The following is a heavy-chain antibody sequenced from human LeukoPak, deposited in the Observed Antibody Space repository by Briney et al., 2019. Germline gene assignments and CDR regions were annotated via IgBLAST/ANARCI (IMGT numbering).Heavy chain of an antibody. J-gene: IGHJ6*03. CDR2: IYYSGST. Sequence: PSETLSLTCTVSGGSISSYYWSWLRHPPGKGLEWIGYIYYSGSTNYNPSLKSRVTISVDTSKNQFSLKLSSVTAADTAVYYCARKTHRYCSGGSCRLRPYYYMDVWGKGTTVTISS. CDR1: GGSISSYY. CDR3: ARKTHRYCSGGSCRLRPYYYMDV. D-gene: IGHD2-15*01. V-gene: IGHV4-59*01.